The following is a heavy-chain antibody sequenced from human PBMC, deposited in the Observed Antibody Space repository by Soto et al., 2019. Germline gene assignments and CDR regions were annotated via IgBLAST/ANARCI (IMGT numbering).Heavy chain of an antibody. D-gene: IGHD6-19*01. J-gene: IGHJ4*02. CDR1: GFSFDSYW. V-gene: IGHV3-74*01. CDR2: IDYDGTTT. CDR3: TRQTDAVQWLVVPTDYNFDY. Sequence: EVQLVESGGGLVQPGGSLRLSCAASGFSFDSYWMHWVRQAPGQGPMWVSRIDYDGTTTNYADSVKGRFTISRDNAKSTLYLQMNSLKTEDTAVYFCTRQTDAVQWLVVPTDYNFDYWGQGTLVTVSS.